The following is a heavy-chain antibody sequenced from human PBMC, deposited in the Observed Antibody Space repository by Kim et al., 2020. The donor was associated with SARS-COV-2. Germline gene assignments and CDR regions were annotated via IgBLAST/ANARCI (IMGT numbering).Heavy chain of an antibody. D-gene: IGHD2-2*01. J-gene: IGHJ6*02. V-gene: IGHV3-33*01. CDR2: IWYDGSNK. CDR3: VRGDCSTTNCYFLYGMDV. Sequence: GSLRLSCAASGFTFSDYAMHWVRQAPGKGLEWVAVIWYDGSNKLYADSVKGRFTISRDNSKNTVYVQMNSLRADDTAVYYCVRGDCSTTNCYFLYGMDVWGQGTTVTVSS. CDR1: GFTFSDYA.